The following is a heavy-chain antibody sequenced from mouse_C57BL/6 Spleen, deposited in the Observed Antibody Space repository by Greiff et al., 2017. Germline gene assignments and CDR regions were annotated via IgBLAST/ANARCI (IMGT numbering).Heavy chain of an antibody. D-gene: IGHD3-2*01. Sequence: EVMLVESGGGLVKPGGSLKLSCAASGFTFSSYAMSWVRQTPEKRLEWVATISDGGSYTYYPDNVKGRFTISRDNAKNNLYLQMSHLKSEDTAMYYCAGDKTTPFDYWGQGTTLTVSS. CDR3: AGDKTTPFDY. CDR2: ISDGGSYT. V-gene: IGHV5-4*01. CDR1: GFTFSSYA. J-gene: IGHJ2*01.